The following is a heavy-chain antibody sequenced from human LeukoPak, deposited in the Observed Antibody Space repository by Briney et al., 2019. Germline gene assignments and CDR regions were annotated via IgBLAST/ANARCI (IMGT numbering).Heavy chain of an antibody. CDR3: AREDTAMGYNWFDP. J-gene: IGHJ5*02. Sequence: ASVKVSCKASGYTFTGYYMHWLRQAPGQGLEWMGWINPNSGGTNYAQKFQGRVTMTRDTSISTAYMELSRLRSDDTAVYYCAREDTAMGYNWFDPWGQGTLVTVSS. CDR1: GYTFTGYY. CDR2: INPNSGGT. D-gene: IGHD5-18*01. V-gene: IGHV1-2*02.